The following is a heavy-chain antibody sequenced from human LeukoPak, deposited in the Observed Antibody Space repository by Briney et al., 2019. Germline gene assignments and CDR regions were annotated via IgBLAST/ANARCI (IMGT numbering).Heavy chain of an antibody. CDR3: ARVTRSGFRGAYFDY. CDR2: INHSGST. CDR1: GGSLSGYY. D-gene: IGHD3-10*01. Sequence: SETLSLTCAVYGGSLSGYYWSWIRQPPGKGLEWIGEINHSGSTNYNPSLKSRVTISVDTSKNQFSLKLSSVTAADTAVYYCARVTRSGFRGAYFDYWGQGTLVTVSS. J-gene: IGHJ4*02. V-gene: IGHV4-34*01.